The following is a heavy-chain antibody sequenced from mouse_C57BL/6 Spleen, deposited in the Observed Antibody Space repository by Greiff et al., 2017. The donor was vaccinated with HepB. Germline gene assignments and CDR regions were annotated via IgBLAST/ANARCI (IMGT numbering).Heavy chain of an antibody. CDR3: ARPTTGGYFDV. CDR2: ISSGSSTI. D-gene: IGHD1-1*01. J-gene: IGHJ1*03. CDR1: GFTFSDYG. Sequence: DVKLVESGGGLVKPGGSLKLSCAASGFTFSDYGMHWVRQAPEKGLEWVAYISSGSSTIYYADTVKGRFTISRDNAKNTLFLQMTSLRSEDTAMYYCARPTTGGYFDVWGTGTTVTVSS. V-gene: IGHV5-17*01.